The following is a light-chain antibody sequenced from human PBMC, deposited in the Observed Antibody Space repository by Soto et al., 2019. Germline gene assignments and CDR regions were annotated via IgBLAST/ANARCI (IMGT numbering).Light chain of an antibody. CDR1: QGVNSY. CDR3: QQLDGYPAT. J-gene: IGKJ5*01. CDR2: AAS. V-gene: IGKV1-9*01. Sequence: DIQLTRSPSFLSASVGDRVTITCRASQGVNSYFAWYQQKPGKAPKLLIYAASTLQSGVPSRFSGSGSGTEFTLTISSLQPEDFATYFCQQLDGYPATFGQGTRLEIK.